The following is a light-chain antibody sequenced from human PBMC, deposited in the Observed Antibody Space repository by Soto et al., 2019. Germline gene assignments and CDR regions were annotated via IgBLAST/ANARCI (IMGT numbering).Light chain of an antibody. CDR2: GVS. J-gene: IGLJ1*01. V-gene: IGLV2-14*01. Sequence: QSALTQPASVSGSPGQSITISCSGTRSDIGSYNYVAWYQQFPGITPKILIYGVSNRPSGVSSRFSGSKSGNTASLTISGLQAEDEADYYCISYTGSSTSYVFGSGTKLTVL. CDR3: ISYTGSSTSYV. CDR1: RSDIGSYNY.